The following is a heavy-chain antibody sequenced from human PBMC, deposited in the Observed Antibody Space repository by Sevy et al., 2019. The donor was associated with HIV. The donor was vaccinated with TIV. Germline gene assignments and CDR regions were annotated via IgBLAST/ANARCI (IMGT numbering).Heavy chain of an antibody. CDR3: ARGLAALPGYYYGMDV. D-gene: IGHD6-6*01. J-gene: IGHJ6*02. CDR2: ILYDGSKK. Sequence: VGSLRLSCAASGFTFSSYGMHWVRQAPGKGLEWVAVILYDGSKKYYADSVKGRFTISRDNSKNTFYLQMSSLTSEDTAVYYCARGLAALPGYYYGMDVWGQGTAVTVSS. V-gene: IGHV3-33*01. CDR1: GFTFSSYG.